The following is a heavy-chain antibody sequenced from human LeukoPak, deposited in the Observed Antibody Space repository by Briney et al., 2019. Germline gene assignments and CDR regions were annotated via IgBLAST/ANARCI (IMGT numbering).Heavy chain of an antibody. J-gene: IGHJ5*02. Sequence: ASVKVSCKASGYTFTSYDINWVRQATGQGLEWMGWMNPNSDNTGYAQKFQGRVTITRNTSISTAYMELSSLRSEDTAVYYCARGRSWPHNWFDPWGQGTLVTVSS. CDR2: MNPNSDNT. CDR1: GYTFTSYD. D-gene: IGHD6-13*01. CDR3: ARGRSWPHNWFDP. V-gene: IGHV1-8*03.